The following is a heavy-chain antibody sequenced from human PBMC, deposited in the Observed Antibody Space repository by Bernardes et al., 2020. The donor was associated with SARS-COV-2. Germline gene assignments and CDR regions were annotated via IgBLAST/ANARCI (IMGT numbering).Heavy chain of an antibody. V-gene: IGHV5-51*01. CDR3: ARRRYGDFGVDV. D-gene: IGHD4-17*01. J-gene: IGHJ6*02. Sequence: GASLKISCKGSDYTFTNYWIGWVRQMPGKGLEWMGIIYPGDSDTKYRPSFQGRVTISADKSVNTAYLQWSSLKASDTAIYYCARRRYGDFGVDVWGQGTTVTVSS. CDR2: IYPGDSDT. CDR1: DYTFTNYW.